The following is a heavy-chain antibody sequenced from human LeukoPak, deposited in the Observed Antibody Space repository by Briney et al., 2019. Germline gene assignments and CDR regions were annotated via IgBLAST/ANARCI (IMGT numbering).Heavy chain of an antibody. Sequence: GGSLRLSCAAPGFTFSSYGMPWVRQAPGKGLEWVAVIWYDGSNKYYANSVKGRFTISRDNSKNTLYLQMNSLRAEDTAVYYCAKGTVVPAAIDDDAFDIWGQGTMVTVSS. D-gene: IGHD2-2*02. V-gene: IGHV3-33*06. CDR1: GFTFSSYG. CDR3: AKGTVVPAAIDDDAFDI. CDR2: IWYDGSNK. J-gene: IGHJ3*02.